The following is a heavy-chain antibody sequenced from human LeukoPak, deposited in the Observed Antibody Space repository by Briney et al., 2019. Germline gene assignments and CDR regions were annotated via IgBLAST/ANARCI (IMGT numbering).Heavy chain of an antibody. V-gene: IGHV3-30*18. CDR2: ISYDGSNK. Sequence: GGSLILSCAASGFTFSSYGMHWVRQAPGKGLEWVAVISYDGSNKYYADSVKGRFTISRDNSKNTLYLQMNSLRAEDTAVYYCAKSLTVGATTASPWGQGTLVTVSS. CDR1: GFTFSSYG. D-gene: IGHD1-26*01. CDR3: AKSLTVGATTASP. J-gene: IGHJ4*02.